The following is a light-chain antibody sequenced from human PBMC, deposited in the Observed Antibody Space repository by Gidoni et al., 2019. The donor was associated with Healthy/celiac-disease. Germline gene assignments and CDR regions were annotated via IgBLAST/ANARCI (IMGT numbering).Light chain of an antibody. CDR2: DAS. Sequence: DIQMTQSPSSLSASVGDRVTITCQASQDISNYLNWYQQKPGKAPKLLIYDASNLETGGPSRLSGSGSGTDVTFNSSSLQPEDIATYYCQQYDNLPRTFGQXTRVEIK. CDR1: QDISNY. CDR3: QQYDNLPRT. V-gene: IGKV1-33*01. J-gene: IGKJ1*01.